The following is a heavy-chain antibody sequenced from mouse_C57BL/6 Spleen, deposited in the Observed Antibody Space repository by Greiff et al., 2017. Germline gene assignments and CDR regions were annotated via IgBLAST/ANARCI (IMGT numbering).Heavy chain of an antibody. D-gene: IGHD2-5*01. CDR1: GYTFTSYW. J-gene: IGHJ2*01. V-gene: IGHV1-52*01. Sequence: QVQLQQPGAELVRPGSSVKLSCKASGYTFTSYWMHWVKQRPIQGLEWIGNIDPSDSETHYNQKFKDKATLTVDKSSSTASMQLSSLTSEDSAVYYGAGEGSNYEDDFDYWGQGTTLTVSS. CDR2: IDPSDSET. CDR3: AGEGSNYEDDFDY.